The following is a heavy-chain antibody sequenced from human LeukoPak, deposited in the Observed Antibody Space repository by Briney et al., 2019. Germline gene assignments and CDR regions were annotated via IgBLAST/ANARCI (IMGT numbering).Heavy chain of an antibody. CDR3: ARVGWNIVGATRWYYFDY. CDR1: GYSISSGFY. V-gene: IGHV4-38-2*02. D-gene: IGHD1-26*01. J-gene: IGHJ4*02. CDR2: IYTSGST. Sequence: SETLSLTCTVSGYSISSGFYWGWIRQPPGKGLEWIGRIYTSGSTNYNPSLKSRVTMSVDTSKNQFSLKLSSVTAADTAVYYCARVGWNIVGATRWYYFDYWGQGTLVTVSS.